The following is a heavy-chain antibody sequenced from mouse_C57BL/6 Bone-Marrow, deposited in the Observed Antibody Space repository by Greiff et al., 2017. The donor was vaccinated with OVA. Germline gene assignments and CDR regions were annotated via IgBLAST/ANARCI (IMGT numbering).Heavy chain of an antibody. CDR1: GYTFTEYT. J-gene: IGHJ2*01. Sequence: QVQLQQPGAELVKPGASVKLSCKASGYTFTEYTIHWVKQRSGQGLEWIGWFYPGSGSIKYNEKFKDKATLTADKSSSTVYMELSRLTSEDAAVYFCARHGPLLGTVVAPFDYWGQGTTLTVSS. D-gene: IGHD1-1*01. V-gene: IGHV1-62-2*01. CDR3: ARHGPLLGTVVAPFDY. CDR2: FYPGSGSI.